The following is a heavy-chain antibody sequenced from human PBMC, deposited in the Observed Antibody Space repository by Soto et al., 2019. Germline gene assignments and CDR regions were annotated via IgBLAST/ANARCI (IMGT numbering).Heavy chain of an antibody. Sequence: QVHLVQSGVEVKTPGASLKVSCQASSDTFCTSDISCVRQAPGQGFGWMGWISTYSGDTKYAQKFKSRVTMTMNTDTTTNNRELRSMRSDVTAVYYCARHHSQTTLEYCLEPWGQGTQVTVTS. V-gene: IGHV1-18*01. J-gene: IGHJ5*02. CDR1: SDTFCTSD. CDR3: ARHHSQTTLEYCLEP. CDR2: ISTYSGDT. D-gene: IGHD2-15*01.